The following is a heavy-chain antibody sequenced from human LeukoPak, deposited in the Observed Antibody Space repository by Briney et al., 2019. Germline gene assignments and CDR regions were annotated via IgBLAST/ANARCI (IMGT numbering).Heavy chain of an antibody. J-gene: IGHJ4*02. V-gene: IGHV3-48*01. CDR2: ISSSSSTI. Sequence: GGSLRLSCAASGFTFSSYSMNWVRQAPGKGLEWVSYISSSSSTIYYADSVKGRFTISRDNAKNSLYLQMNSLRAEDTAVYYCATDYASTTPGYFDYWGQGTLVTVSS. CDR1: GFTFSSYS. D-gene: IGHD2-2*01. CDR3: ATDYASTTPGYFDY.